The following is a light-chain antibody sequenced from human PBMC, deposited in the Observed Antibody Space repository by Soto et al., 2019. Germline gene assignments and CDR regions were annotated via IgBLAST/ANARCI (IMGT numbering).Light chain of an antibody. CDR2: GAS. CDR1: QSVSSTY. J-gene: IGKJ2*03. V-gene: IGKV3-20*01. Sequence: DIVLTQSPGTLSLSPGDTATLSCRASQSVSSTYLGWYQQKPGQAPRLLIYGASNRATGIPDRVSGSGSGTDFTLTLSRLEPEDFAVYYCHQYSSARESFGQGTRLEIK. CDR3: HQYSSARES.